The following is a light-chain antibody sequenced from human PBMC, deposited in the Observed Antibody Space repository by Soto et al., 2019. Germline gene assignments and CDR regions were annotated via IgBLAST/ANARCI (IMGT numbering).Light chain of an antibody. J-gene: IGLJ2*01. CDR1: SSDVGSYDH. CDR2: EVI. V-gene: IGLV2-14*01. CDR3: SSYTSSRTLV. Sequence: QSVLTQPASVSGSPGQSITISCSGTSSDVGSYDHVAWYQQFPGKTPKLTIYEVIHRPSGVSSRFSGSKSGKTASLSISGLQADDEADYYCSSYTSSRTLVFGGGTKLTVL.